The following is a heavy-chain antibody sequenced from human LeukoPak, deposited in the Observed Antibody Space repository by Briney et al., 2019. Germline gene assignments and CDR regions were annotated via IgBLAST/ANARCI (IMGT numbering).Heavy chain of an antibody. CDR3: ARPSVWYYGASADAFDI. CDR2: IYYSGSI. V-gene: IGHV4-39*07. CDR1: GGSISSSSYY. D-gene: IGHD4/OR15-4a*01. Sequence: SETLSLTCTVSGGSISSSSYYGGWIRQPPGKGLEGIGSIYYSGSIYYNPSLKSGVTISEDTSKNQFSLKLSSVTAADTAVYYCARPSVWYYGASADAFDIWGQGTMVTVSS. J-gene: IGHJ3*02.